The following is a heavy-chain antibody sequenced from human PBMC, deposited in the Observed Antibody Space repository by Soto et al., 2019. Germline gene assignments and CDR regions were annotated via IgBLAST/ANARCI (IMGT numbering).Heavy chain of an antibody. CDR2: IYYSGST. V-gene: IGHV4-39*01. J-gene: IGHJ3*02. D-gene: IGHD2-2*01. CDR3: ARLSKGPAAYLGFPFDAFDI. CDR1: GCSISSSSYY. Sequence: SETLSLTCTVSGCSISSSSYYWGWIRQPPGKGLEWIGSIYYSGSTYYNPSLKSRVTISVDTSKNQFSLKLSSVTAADTAVYYCARLSKGPAAYLGFPFDAFDIWGQGTMVTVSS.